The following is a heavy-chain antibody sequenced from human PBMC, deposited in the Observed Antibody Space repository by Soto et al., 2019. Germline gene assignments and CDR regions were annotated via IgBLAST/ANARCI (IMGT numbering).Heavy chain of an antibody. J-gene: IGHJ4*02. CDR2: IPTTSTPI. Sequence: GGSLRLSCAASGFTFSTYNMVWVRQPPGKGLEWLSYIPTTSTPIYYADSVKGRFTISRDNAKNSLYLQMNSLRAEDTALYFCAKGTEYGVVLMSTFDYWGQGTLVTVSS. D-gene: IGHD3-3*01. CDR3: AKGTEYGVVLMSTFDY. CDR1: GFTFSTYN. V-gene: IGHV3-48*01.